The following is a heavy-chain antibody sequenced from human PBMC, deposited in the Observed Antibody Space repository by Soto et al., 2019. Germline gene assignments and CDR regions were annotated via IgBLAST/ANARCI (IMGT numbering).Heavy chain of an antibody. J-gene: IGHJ5*02. Sequence: QVQLQQWGAGLLKPSETLSLTCAVYGGSFSGYYWSWIRQPPGKGLEWIGEINHSGSTNYNPSLKSRVTISVDTSKNQFSLKLSSVTAADTAVYYCARVYSCGPSNNWFDPWGQGTLVTVSS. D-gene: IGHD5-18*01. CDR2: INHSGST. CDR3: ARVYSCGPSNNWFDP. V-gene: IGHV4-34*01. CDR1: GGSFSGYY.